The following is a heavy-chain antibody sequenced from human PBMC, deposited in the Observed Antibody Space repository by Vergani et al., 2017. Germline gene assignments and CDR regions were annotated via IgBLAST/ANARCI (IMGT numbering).Heavy chain of an antibody. Sequence: QVQLQESGPGLLKPSQTLSLTCTVSGGSLSSGSYYWSWVRQRPGKGLEWIGYIYNSGSTYYNPSLKSRVTISVDASKNQFSLKLSSVTAADTAVYYCARTWVGLCGGDCFPGWFDPWGQGTLVTVSS. CDR3: ARTWVGLCGGDCFPGWFDP. V-gene: IGHV4-31*03. D-gene: IGHD2-21*01. CDR1: GGSLSSGSYY. J-gene: IGHJ5*02. CDR2: IYNSGST.